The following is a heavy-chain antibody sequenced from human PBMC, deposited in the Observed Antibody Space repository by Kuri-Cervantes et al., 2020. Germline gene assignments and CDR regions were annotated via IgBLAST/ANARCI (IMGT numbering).Heavy chain of an antibody. CDR2: ISGSGGST. Sequence: GESLKISCAASGFTFSSYAMSWVRQAPGKGLEWVSAISGSGGSTYYADSVKGRFTISRDNSKNTLYLQMNRLRSEDTAVYYCAKRPPGLIVVVVAATPQGWFDPWGQGTLVTVSS. J-gene: IGHJ5*02. CDR1: GFTFSSYA. CDR3: AKRPPGLIVVVVAATPQGWFDP. D-gene: IGHD2-15*01. V-gene: IGHV3-23*01.